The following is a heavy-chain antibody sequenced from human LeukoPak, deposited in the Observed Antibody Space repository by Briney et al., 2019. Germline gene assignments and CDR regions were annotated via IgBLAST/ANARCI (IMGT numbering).Heavy chain of an antibody. CDR1: GGTFSSYA. CDR3: ARENGVTSYYYGMDV. J-gene: IGHJ6*02. D-gene: IGHD2-2*01. CDR2: IIPILGIA. Sequence: ASVKVSCKASGGTFSSYAISWVRQAPGQGLEWMGRIIPILGIANYAQKFQGRVTITADKSTSTAYMELSSLRSEDTAVYYCARENGVTSYYYGMDVWGQGTTVTVSS. V-gene: IGHV1-69*04.